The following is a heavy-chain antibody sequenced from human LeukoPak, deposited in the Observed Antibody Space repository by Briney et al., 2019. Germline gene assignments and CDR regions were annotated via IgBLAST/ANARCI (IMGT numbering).Heavy chain of an antibody. CDR1: GYTFTGYY. Sequence: ASVKVSCKASGYTFTGYYMHWVRQAPGQGLEWMGWINRNSGGTNYAQKFQGRVTMTRDTSISTAYMELSRLRSDDTAVYYCARGNSGYYKGYYYYYGMDVWGQGTTVTVSS. V-gene: IGHV1-2*02. D-gene: IGHD3-3*01. CDR2: INRNSGGT. CDR3: ARGNSGYYKGYYYYYGMDV. J-gene: IGHJ6*02.